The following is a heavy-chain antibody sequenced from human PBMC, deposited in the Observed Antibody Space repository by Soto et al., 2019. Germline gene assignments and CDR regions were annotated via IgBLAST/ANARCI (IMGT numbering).Heavy chain of an antibody. Sequence: QVLLVQSGAEVKKPGSTVRVSCKASRDTFNNYDSTWVRQAPGQGFEWMGRIIPMVGTTNYAQQFQGRVTITADKSTTTAYMELSSLTSEDTAVYYCARRGGGNYGDYYWFAPWGQGTLVTVSS. D-gene: IGHD4-17*01. CDR2: IIPMVGTT. CDR1: RDTFNNYD. CDR3: ARRGGGNYGDYYWFAP. J-gene: IGHJ5*02. V-gene: IGHV1-69*08.